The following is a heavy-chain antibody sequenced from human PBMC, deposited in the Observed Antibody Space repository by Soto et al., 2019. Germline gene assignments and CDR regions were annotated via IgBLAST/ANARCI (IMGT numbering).Heavy chain of an antibody. Sequence: SETLSLTCAVSGGSISSGGYSWSWIRQPPGKGLEWIGYIYHSGSTSYNPSLKSRVTISVDRSKNQFSLKLSSVTAADTAVYYCARDLGGTGRLDVGGQGTTVTVSS. CDR1: GGSISSGGYS. J-gene: IGHJ6*02. CDR3: ARDLGGTGRLDV. V-gene: IGHV4-30-2*01. D-gene: IGHD3-10*01. CDR2: IYHSGST.